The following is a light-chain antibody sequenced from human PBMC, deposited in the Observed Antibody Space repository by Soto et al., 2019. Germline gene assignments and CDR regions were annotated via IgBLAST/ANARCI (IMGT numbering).Light chain of an antibody. CDR3: QQGGRSPPT. CDR1: QSVSTNY. Sequence: IVLTQSPGTLSLSPGERATLSCRASQSVSTNYLAWYQRKPGQAPRLLIYGASSRATDVPNRFSGSGSGTDFVLTMTRLKAEDVTVYFCQQGGRSPPTCRQANEVEIK. J-gene: IGKJ1*01. V-gene: IGKV3-20*01. CDR2: GAS.